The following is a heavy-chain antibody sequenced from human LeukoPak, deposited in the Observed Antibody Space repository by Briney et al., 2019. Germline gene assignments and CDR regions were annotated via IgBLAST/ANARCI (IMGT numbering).Heavy chain of an antibody. CDR2: IRSKAYGGTT. D-gene: IGHD3-22*01. CDR3: ILDYYDSSGYPHDAFDI. J-gene: IGHJ3*02. V-gene: IGHV3-49*04. Sequence: GGSLRLSCTASGFTFGDYAMSWVRQAPGKGLEWVGFIRSKAYGGTTEYAASVKGRFTISRDDSKSIAYLQMNSLKTEDTAVYYCILDYYDSSGYPHDAFDIWGQGTMVTVSS. CDR1: GFTFGDYA.